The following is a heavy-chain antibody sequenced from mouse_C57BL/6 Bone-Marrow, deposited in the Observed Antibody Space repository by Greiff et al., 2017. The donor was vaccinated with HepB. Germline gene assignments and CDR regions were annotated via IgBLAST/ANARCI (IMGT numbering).Heavy chain of an antibody. J-gene: IGHJ2*01. CDR1: GYTFTSYW. CDR3: ARGYSKSY. D-gene: IGHD2-5*01. CDR2: IDPSDSYT. V-gene: IGHV1-50*01. Sequence: QVQLQQPGAELVKPGASVKLSCKASGYTFTSYWMQWVKQRPGQGLEWIGEIDPSDSYTNYNQKCKGKATLTVDTSSSTAYMQLSSLTSEDSAVYYCARGYSKSYWGQGTTLTVSS.